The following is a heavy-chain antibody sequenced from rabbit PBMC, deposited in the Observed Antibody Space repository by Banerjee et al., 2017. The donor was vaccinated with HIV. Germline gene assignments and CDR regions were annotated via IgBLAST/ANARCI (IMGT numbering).Heavy chain of an antibody. CDR2: INAVTGKA. D-gene: IGHD8-1*01. V-gene: IGHV1S45*01. CDR3: TRDSGSSFSSYGMDL. CDR1: GFDFSSYG. J-gene: IGHJ6*01. Sequence: QEQLVESGGGLVQPGGSLKLSCKASGFDFSSYGVSWVRQAPGKGLEWIACINAVTGKAVYANWAKGRSTFSKTSSTTVTLQVTSLTAADTATYFCTRDSGSSFSSYGMDLWGPGTLVTVS.